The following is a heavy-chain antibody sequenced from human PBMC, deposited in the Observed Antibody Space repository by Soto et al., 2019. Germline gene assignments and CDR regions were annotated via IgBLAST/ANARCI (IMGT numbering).Heavy chain of an antibody. V-gene: IGHV3-33*01. CDR2: IWFDGNKQ. CDR3: ARGLQSLFDY. CDR1: GFTFGNYG. J-gene: IGHJ4*02. Sequence: GGSLRLSCAASGFTFGNYGMHWVRQAPGKGLEWVAVIWFDGNKQHYADSVKGRFTISRDNSKNTLYVQMTSLRAEDTAVYYCARGLQSLFDYSGQGTLVTVSS.